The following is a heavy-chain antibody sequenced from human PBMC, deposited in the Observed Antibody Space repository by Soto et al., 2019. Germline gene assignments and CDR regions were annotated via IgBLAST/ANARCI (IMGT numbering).Heavy chain of an antibody. CDR1: GFSLSTSGVC. D-gene: IGHD6-13*01. CDR2: IDWHDDK. V-gene: IGHV2-70*20. J-gene: IGHJ6*02. Sequence: SGPTLVNPTQTLTLTCTFSGFSLSTSGVCVGWVRQPPGKALEWLALIDWHDDKYYRTSLKTRLTISKDTSKNHVVLTMSNMDPVDTATCYCARIPVAAVGFYGMDVWGQGTTVTVSS. CDR3: ARIPVAAVGFYGMDV.